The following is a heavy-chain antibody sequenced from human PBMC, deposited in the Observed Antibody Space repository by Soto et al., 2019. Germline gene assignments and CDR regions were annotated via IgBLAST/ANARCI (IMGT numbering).Heavy chain of an antibody. CDR1: GGSISSSSYY. Sequence: NPSETLSLTCTVSGGSISSSSYYWGWIRQPPGKGLEWIGSIYYSGSTYYNPSLKSRVTISIDTSKNQFSLKVGSVTAADTVVYYCARDRVGVSSSWFDSWGRGTLVTVSS. D-gene: IGHD1-26*01. CDR3: ARDRVGVSSSWFDS. CDR2: IYYSGST. J-gene: IGHJ5*01. V-gene: IGHV4-39*07.